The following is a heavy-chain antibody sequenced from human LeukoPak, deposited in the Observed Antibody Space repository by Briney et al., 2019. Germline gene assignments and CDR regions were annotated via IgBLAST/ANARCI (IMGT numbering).Heavy chain of an antibody. CDR1: GFTFSSYA. D-gene: IGHD3-10*01. Sequence: GGPLRLSCAASGFTFSSYAMSWVRQAPGKGLEWVSAISGSGGSTYYADSVKGRFTISRDNSKNTLYLQMNSLRAEDTAVYYCAGTVRGVINYYGMDVWGQGTTVTVSS. CDR2: ISGSGGST. J-gene: IGHJ6*02. V-gene: IGHV3-23*01. CDR3: AGTVRGVINYYGMDV.